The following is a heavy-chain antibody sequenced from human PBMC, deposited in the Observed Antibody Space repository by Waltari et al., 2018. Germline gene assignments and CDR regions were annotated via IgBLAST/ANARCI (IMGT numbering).Heavy chain of an antibody. CDR3: ARHPDYGSGRFSY. CDR1: GYSISSGYY. V-gene: IGHV4-38-2*01. Sequence: QVQLQESGPGLVKPSETLSLTCGVSGYSISSGYYWGWIRQPPGKGLEWIGSIYHSGSNYYNPSLKSRVTISVDTSKNQFSRKLSSVTAADTAVYYCARHPDYGSGRFSYWGQGTLVTVSS. D-gene: IGHD3-10*01. CDR2: IYHSGSN. J-gene: IGHJ4*02.